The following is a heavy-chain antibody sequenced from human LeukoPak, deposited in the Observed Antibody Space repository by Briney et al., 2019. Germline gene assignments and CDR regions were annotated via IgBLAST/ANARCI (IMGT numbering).Heavy chain of an antibody. D-gene: IGHD3-10*01. Sequence: SQTLPLTCAISGDSVSSNSAAWNWIRQSLSRGLEWLGRTYYRSKWYNDYAVSVKSRITINPDTSKNQFSLQLNSVTPEDTAVYYCARTRGLLWFGELLYGYFDLWGRGTLVTVSS. J-gene: IGHJ2*01. CDR1: GDSVSSNSAA. V-gene: IGHV6-1*01. CDR3: ARTRGLLWFGELLYGYFDL. CDR2: TYYRSKWYN.